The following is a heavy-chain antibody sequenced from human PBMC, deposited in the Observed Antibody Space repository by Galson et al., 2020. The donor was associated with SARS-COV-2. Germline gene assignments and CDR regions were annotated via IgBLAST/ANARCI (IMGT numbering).Heavy chain of an antibody. Sequence: GGSLRLSCAASGFTVSSNYMSWVRQAPGKGLEWVSVIYSAGSTYYADSVKGRFTISRDNSKNTLYLQMNSLRAEDTAVYYCARDPNWGEEAFDIWGQGTMVTVSS. D-gene: IGHD7-27*01. CDR1: GFTVSSNY. CDR3: ARDPNWGEEAFDI. CDR2: IYSAGST. V-gene: IGHV3-66*02. J-gene: IGHJ3*02.